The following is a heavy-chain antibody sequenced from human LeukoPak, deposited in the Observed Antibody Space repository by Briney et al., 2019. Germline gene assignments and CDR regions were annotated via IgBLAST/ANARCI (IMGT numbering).Heavy chain of an antibody. CDR3: ARVVRYFDWLITRGYYYYYYMDV. CDR1: GFTFSSYW. Sequence: GGSLRLSCAASGFTFSSYWMSWVRQAPGKGLEWVANIKQDGSEKYYVDSVKGRFTISRDNAKNSLYLQMNSLRAEDTAVYYCARVVRYFDWLITRGYYYYYYMDVWGKGTTVTVSS. D-gene: IGHD3-9*01. V-gene: IGHV3-7*01. J-gene: IGHJ6*03. CDR2: IKQDGSEK.